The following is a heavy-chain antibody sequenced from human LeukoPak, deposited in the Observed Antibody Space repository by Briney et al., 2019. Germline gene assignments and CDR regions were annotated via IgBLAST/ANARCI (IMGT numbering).Heavy chain of an antibody. CDR1: GDSVTSGNYY. V-gene: IGHV4-31*03. CDR3: AGGNDDSKLHH. CDR2: IHHSGTI. D-gene: IGHD3-22*01. Sequence: PSQTLSLTCSASGDSVTSGNYYWSWIRQHPEKGPECIGHIHHSGTIYYNPSLLSRATISVDASKNQFSLRLSSVTAADTALYYCAGGNDDSKLHHWGQGTLVTVSS. J-gene: IGHJ1*01.